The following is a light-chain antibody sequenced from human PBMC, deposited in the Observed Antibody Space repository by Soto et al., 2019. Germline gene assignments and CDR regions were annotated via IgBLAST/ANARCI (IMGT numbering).Light chain of an antibody. CDR3: QQYYSTPLT. J-gene: IGKJ4*01. CDR2: WAS. CDR1: QSVLYTSNNKNY. Sequence: DFVMTQSPDSLAVSLGERATINCKSSQSVLYTSNNKNYLAWYQQKPGQPPKLLIYWASTRESGVPDRFSGSGSGTDFTLTISSLQAEDVAVYYCQQYYSTPLTFGGGTKV. V-gene: IGKV4-1*01.